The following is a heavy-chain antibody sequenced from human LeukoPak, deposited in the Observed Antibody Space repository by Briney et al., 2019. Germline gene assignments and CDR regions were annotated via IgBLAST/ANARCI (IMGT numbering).Heavy chain of an antibody. J-gene: IGHJ6*02. Sequence: LPEGSLRPSCAASGFTFSSYSMNWVRQAPGKGLEWVSYISSSSSTIYYADSVKGRFTISRDNAKNSLYLQMNSLRAEDTAVYYCARSYYGSGSYYGYYYYGMDVWGQGTTVTVSS. D-gene: IGHD3-10*01. V-gene: IGHV3-48*04. CDR1: GFTFSSYS. CDR3: ARSYYGSGSYYGYYYYGMDV. CDR2: ISSSSSTI.